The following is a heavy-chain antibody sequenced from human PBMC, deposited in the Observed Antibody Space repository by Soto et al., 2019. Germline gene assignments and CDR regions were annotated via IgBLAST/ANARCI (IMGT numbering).Heavy chain of an antibody. V-gene: IGHV3-74*01. Sequence: GGSLRLSCAASGFTFSNTWMHWVRQAPGKGLVWVSHINSDGTTTTYADSVKGRFTISRDNAKNTVHLQMNSLRAEDTAVYYCATDGSYAQHVWGQGTTVTVSS. J-gene: IGHJ6*02. CDR2: INSDGTTT. D-gene: IGHD2-2*01. CDR1: GFTFSNTW. CDR3: ATDGSYAQHV.